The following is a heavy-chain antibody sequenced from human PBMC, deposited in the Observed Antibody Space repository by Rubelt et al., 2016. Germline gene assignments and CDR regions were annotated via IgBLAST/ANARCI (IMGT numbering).Heavy chain of an antibody. Sequence: QVQLQQWGAGLLKPSETLSLTCAVYGGSFSGYYWSWIRQPPGKGLEWIGEINNSVSTNYNQSLKSRVTISVDTSKNQFSLKLRSVTAADAAVYYCARGHSGSYSALGYWGQGTLVTVSS. CDR1: GGSFSGYY. J-gene: IGHJ4*02. CDR3: ARGHSGSYSALGY. D-gene: IGHD1-26*01. CDR2: INNSVST. V-gene: IGHV4-34*01.